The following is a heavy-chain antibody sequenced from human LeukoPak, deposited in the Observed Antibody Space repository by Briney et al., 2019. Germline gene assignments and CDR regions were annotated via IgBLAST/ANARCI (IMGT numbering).Heavy chain of an antibody. CDR1: GFTFSSYW. Sequence: SGGSLSLFCAASGFTFSSYWMHWVRQAPGKGLVWVSRINSYGSSTSYADSVKGRFTISRDNAKNTLDLQMNNLRAEDTAVYYCARIGYYYESSGYYYHFDYWGQGTLVTVSS. CDR2: INSYGSST. CDR3: ARIGYYYESSGYYYHFDY. J-gene: IGHJ4*02. D-gene: IGHD3-22*01. V-gene: IGHV3-74*01.